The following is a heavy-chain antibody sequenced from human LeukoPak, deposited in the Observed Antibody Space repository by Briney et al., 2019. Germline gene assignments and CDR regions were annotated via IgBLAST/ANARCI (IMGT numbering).Heavy chain of an antibody. J-gene: IGHJ4*02. Sequence: SETLSLTCTVSGGSISSGDYYWSWIRQPPGKGLDWIGNIYYSGSASYNPSLKSRVTISVDTSKNQFSLKLSSVTAADTAVYYCVRVDWITMIRGIIFDYWGQGSLVTVSS. V-gene: IGHV4-39*07. CDR2: IYYSGSA. D-gene: IGHD3-10*01. CDR1: GGSISSGDYY. CDR3: VRVDWITMIRGIIFDY.